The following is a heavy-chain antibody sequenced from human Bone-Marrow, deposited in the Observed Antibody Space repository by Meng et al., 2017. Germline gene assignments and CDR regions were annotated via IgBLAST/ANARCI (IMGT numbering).Heavy chain of an antibody. CDR2: TYVGGST. Sequence: GSLRLSCSVSGDSISNYYWNWLRQPAGKRLEWIGRTYVGGSTDYNPSLRSRVTVSVDTSKNQISLRLASVTAADTAVYYCARGYTYYYDSSGYYPDYYYYGMDVWGQGTTVTVSS. D-gene: IGHD3-22*01. CDR3: ARGYTYYYDSSGYYPDYYYYGMDV. J-gene: IGHJ6*02. CDR1: GDSISNYY. V-gene: IGHV4-4*07.